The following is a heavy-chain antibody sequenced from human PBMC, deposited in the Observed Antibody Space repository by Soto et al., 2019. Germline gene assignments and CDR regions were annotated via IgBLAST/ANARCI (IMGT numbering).Heavy chain of an antibody. CDR2: FSGRGGRT. D-gene: IGHD6-6*01. J-gene: IGHJ5*02. CDR3: AKRSKLGPHNWFGP. CDR1: GFTFSSYA. Sequence: PGGSLRLSCAASGFTFSSYAMSWVRQAPGEGLDWVSAFSGRGGRTYYADSVKGRITISKDNSKNTLYLQMNSLRAEDTAVYYSAKRSKLGPHNWFGPWGQGTLVIVSS. V-gene: IGHV3-23*01.